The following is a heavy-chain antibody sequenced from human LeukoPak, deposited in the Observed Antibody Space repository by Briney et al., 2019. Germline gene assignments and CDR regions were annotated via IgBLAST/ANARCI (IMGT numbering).Heavy chain of an antibody. D-gene: IGHD5-24*01. CDR2: INHSGST. Sequence: SETLSLTCAVYGGSFSGYYWSWIRQPPGKGLEWIGEINHSGSTNYNPSLKSRVTISVDTSKNQFSLKLSSVTDADTAVYYCARAGRAIKVYRYWGQGTLVTVSS. J-gene: IGHJ4*02. CDR1: GGSFSGYY. V-gene: IGHV4-34*01. CDR3: ARAGRAIKVYRY.